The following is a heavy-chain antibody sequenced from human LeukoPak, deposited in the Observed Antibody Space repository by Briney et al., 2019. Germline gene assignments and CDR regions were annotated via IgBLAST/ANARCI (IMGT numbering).Heavy chain of an antibody. CDR3: ARGGITGTTRGPTRLNDAFDI. D-gene: IGHD1-20*01. CDR2: INPNSGGT. J-gene: IGHJ3*02. CDR1: GYTFTCYY. V-gene: IGHV1-2*04. Sequence: ASVKVSCKASGYTFTCYYMHWVRQAPGQGLEWMGWINPNSGGTNYAQKFQGWVTMNRDTSISTAYMELSRLRSDDTAVYYCARGGITGTTRGPTRLNDAFDIWGQGTMVTVSS.